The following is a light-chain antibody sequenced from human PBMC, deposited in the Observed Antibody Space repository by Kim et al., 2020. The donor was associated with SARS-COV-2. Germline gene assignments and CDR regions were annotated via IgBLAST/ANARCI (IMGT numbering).Light chain of an antibody. CDR1: NIGGKS. V-gene: IGLV3-21*04. CDR3: QVWDSSSDHPV. CDR2: YDT. J-gene: IGLJ3*02. Sequence: THPPSLSFAPGKTARMTCGGNNIGGKSVHWYRQKPGQAPALVIFYDTDRPSGIPERMSGSNSGNTATLTISWVEAGDEADYYCQVWDSSSDHPVFGGGTQLTVL.